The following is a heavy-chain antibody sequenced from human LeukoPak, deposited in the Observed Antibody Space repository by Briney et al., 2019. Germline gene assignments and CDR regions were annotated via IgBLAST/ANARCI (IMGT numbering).Heavy chain of an antibody. Sequence: SETLSLTCTVSGGSISSSSYYWGWIRQPPGKGLEWIGSIYYSGSTYYNPSLKSGVTISVDTSKTQFSLKLSSLTAADTAVYYCARHVHDYVWGSYRQNFDYWGQGTLVTVSS. CDR1: GGSISSSSYY. D-gene: IGHD3-16*02. J-gene: IGHJ4*02. CDR2: IYYSGST. CDR3: ARHVHDYVWGSYRQNFDY. V-gene: IGHV4-39*01.